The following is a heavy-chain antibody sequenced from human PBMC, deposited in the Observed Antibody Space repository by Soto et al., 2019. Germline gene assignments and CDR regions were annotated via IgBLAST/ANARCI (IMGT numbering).Heavy chain of an antibody. CDR2: MNPNSGNT. CDR3: ARSRTYYYDSSGYYYPAFDI. Sequence: ASVKVSCKASGYTFTSYDINWVRQATGQGLEWMGWMNPNSGNTGYAQKFQGRVTMTRNTSISTAYMELSSLRSEDTAVYYCARSRTYYYDSSGYYYPAFDIWGQGTMVT. D-gene: IGHD3-22*01. J-gene: IGHJ3*02. CDR1: GYTFTSYD. V-gene: IGHV1-8*01.